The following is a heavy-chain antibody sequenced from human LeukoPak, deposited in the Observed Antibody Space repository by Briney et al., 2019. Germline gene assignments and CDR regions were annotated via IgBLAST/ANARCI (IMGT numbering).Heavy chain of an antibody. CDR2: MRQDGSDK. D-gene: IGHD6-19*01. CDR1: GFTFSGYW. V-gene: IGHV3-7*03. Sequence: GGSLRLSCAASGFTFSGYWMSWVRQAPGKGLEWVANMRQDGSDKYYVDSVKGRFTISRDNTKNSLYLQMNSLRAEDTAVYYCARDGSGWYFWGQGTLVTVSS. J-gene: IGHJ4*02. CDR3: ARDGSGWYF.